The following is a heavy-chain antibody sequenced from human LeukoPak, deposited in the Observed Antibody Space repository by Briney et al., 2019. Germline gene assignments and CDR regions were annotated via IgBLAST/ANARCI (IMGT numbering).Heavy chain of an antibody. CDR1: GFTFSSYS. D-gene: IGHD6-19*01. V-gene: IGHV3-21*01. CDR2: ISSSSSYI. CDR3: ARDSDPNSSGWFDY. J-gene: IGHJ4*02. Sequence: GGSLRLSCAASGFTFSSYSMNWVRQAPGKGLEWVSSISSSSSYIYYADSVKGRFSISRDNAKNSLNLQMNSLTAEDTAVYFCARDSDPNSSGWFDYWGQGTLVTVSS.